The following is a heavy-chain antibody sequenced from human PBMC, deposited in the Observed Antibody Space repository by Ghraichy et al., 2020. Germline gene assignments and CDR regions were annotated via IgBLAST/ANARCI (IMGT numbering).Heavy chain of an antibody. CDR1: GFSFSNYW. CDR2: INQDGSVT. Sequence: GGSLRLSCAASGFSFSNYWMSWVRQAPGKGLEWVANINQDGSVTSHVGSVRGRFTISRDNAKNSLYLQMNSLGAADTAVYFCARDPIRNSLDFWGHGTLVTVSS. V-gene: IGHV3-7*03. CDR3: ARDPIRNSLDF. D-gene: IGHD3-3*02. J-gene: IGHJ4*01.